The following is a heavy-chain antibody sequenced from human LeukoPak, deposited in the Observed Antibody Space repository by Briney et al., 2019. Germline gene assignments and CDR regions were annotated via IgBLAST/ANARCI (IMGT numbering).Heavy chain of an antibody. J-gene: IGHJ2*01. CDR3: ARVGDHFHWYLDL. Sequence: PGLSLTLSCAASGFSVSLNYMNWVRQAPGTGLEGVSILYSGSDTYYAESVKGRFTISRDSSKNMLFPHMNSLRAEDTAVYYCARVGDHFHWYLDLWGRGTLVTVSS. D-gene: IGHD3-3*02. CDR1: GFSVSLNY. CDR2: LYSGSDT. V-gene: IGHV3-53*01.